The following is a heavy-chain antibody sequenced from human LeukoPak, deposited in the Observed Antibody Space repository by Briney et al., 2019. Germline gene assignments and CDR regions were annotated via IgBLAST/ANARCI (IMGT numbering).Heavy chain of an antibody. CDR3: ARITGLAAAADY. J-gene: IGHJ4*02. CDR2: IKHDGSEK. D-gene: IGHD6-13*01. Sequence: GGSLRLSCAASGFTFSTYWMSWVRQAPGKGLEWVANIKHDGSEKYYVDSVKGRFTISRDNAKNSLYLEMNSLRAEDTAVYYCARITGLAAAADYWGQGTLVTVSS. V-gene: IGHV3-7*04. CDR1: GFTFSTYW.